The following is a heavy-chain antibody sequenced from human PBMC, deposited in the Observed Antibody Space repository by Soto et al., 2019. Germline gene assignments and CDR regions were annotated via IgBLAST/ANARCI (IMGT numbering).Heavy chain of an antibody. J-gene: IGHJ4*02. CDR1: GFTFSSYG. CDR2: ISHDGSNK. Sequence: GGSLRLSCAASGFTFSSYGMHWVRQAPGKGLEWVAVISHDGSNKYYADSVKGRFTISRDNSKNTLYLQMNSLRAEDTAVYYCAKERLDFWSGYYLDYWGQGTLVTVSS. CDR3: AKERLDFWSGYYLDY. V-gene: IGHV3-30*18. D-gene: IGHD3-3*01.